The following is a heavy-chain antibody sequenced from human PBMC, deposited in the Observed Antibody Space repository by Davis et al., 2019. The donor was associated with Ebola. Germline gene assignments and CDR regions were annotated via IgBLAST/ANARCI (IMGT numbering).Heavy chain of an antibody. CDR3: ARNRPYYYDSSGLKFDP. D-gene: IGHD3-22*01. Sequence: ASVKVSCKASGYTFTSYAMHWVRQAPGQRLEWMGWINAGNGNTKYSQKFQGRVTITRDTSASTAYMELSSLRSEDTAVYYCARNRPYYYDSSGLKFDPWGQGTLVTVSS. CDR1: GYTFTSYA. J-gene: IGHJ5*02. CDR2: INAGNGNT. V-gene: IGHV1-3*01.